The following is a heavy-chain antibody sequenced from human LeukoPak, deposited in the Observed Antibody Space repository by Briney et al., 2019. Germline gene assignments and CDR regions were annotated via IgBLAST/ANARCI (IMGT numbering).Heavy chain of an antibody. CDR1: GGSISSYY. CDR2: IYYSGST. V-gene: IGHV4-59*08. J-gene: IGHJ6*02. CDR3: ARREHYYYGMDV. Sequence: SETLSLTCTISGGSISSYYWSWIRQPPGKGLKWIGYIYYSGSTNYNPSLKSRVTISVDTSKNQFSLKLSSVTAADTAVYYCARREHYYYGMDVWGQGTTVTVSS.